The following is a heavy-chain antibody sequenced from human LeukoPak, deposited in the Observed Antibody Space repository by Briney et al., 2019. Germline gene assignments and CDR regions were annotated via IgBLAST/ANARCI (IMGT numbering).Heavy chain of an antibody. D-gene: IGHD4-11*01. J-gene: IGHJ4*02. CDR2: IGGLGEST. Sequence: GGSLRLSCEASGFTFSRFAMTWVRQAPGKGLEWVSTIGGLGESTNYADSVKGRFTISRDNAKNSLYLQMNSLRAEDTAVYYCARDIGGMTTEYYFDYWGQGALVTVSS. CDR1: GFTFSRFA. CDR3: ARDIGGMTTEYYFDY. V-gene: IGHV3-23*01.